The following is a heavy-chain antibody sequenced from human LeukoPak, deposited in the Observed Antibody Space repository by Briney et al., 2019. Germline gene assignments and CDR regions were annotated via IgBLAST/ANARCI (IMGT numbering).Heavy chain of an antibody. CDR2: ISSSGSTI. CDR3: AELGITMIGGV. Sequence: GGSLRLSCTASGFKFDDYGMTWVRQAPGKGLEWVSYISSSGSTIYYADSVKGRFTISRDNAKNSLYLQMNSLRAEDTAVYYCAELGITMIGGVWGKGTTVTISS. CDR1: GFKFDDYG. V-gene: IGHV3-48*03. J-gene: IGHJ6*04. D-gene: IGHD3-10*02.